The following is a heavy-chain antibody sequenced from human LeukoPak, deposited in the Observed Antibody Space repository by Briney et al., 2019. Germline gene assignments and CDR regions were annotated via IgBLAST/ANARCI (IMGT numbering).Heavy chain of an antibody. CDR3: ARVRRGTIYYYYYYMDV. D-gene: IGHD1/OR15-1a*01. V-gene: IGHV1-69*05. Sequence: ASVKVSCKASGGTFSSYAISWVRQAPGQGLEWMGGIIPIFGTANYAQKLQGRVTMTTDTSTSTAYMELRSLRSDDTAVYYCARVRRGTIYYYYYYMDVWGKGTTVTVSS. CDR2: IIPIFGTA. CDR1: GGTFSSYA. J-gene: IGHJ6*03.